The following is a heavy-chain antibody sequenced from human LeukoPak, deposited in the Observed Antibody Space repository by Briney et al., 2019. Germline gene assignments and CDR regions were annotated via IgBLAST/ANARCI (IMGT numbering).Heavy chain of an antibody. J-gene: IGHJ4*02. CDR2: ISSSSSYI. D-gene: IGHD3-3*01. CDR1: GFTFSSYS. V-gene: IGHV3-21*01. Sequence: GRSLRLPCAASGFTFSSYSMNWVRQAPGKGLEWVSSISSSSSYIYYADSVKGRFTISRDNAKNSLYLQMNSLRAEDTAVYYCASTTIFGVVEGNWGQGTLVTVSS. CDR3: ASTTIFGVVEGN.